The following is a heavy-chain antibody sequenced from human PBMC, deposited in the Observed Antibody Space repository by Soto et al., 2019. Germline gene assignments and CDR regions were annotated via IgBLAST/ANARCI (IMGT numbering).Heavy chain of an antibody. CDR2: ISAYDGKT. J-gene: IGHJ5*02. V-gene: IGHV1-18*01. CDR3: ARDPHEFWTSYWFDP. Sequence: ASVKVSRKTSGYTFNTYGINWVRQAPGQGLELMGWISAYDGKTTYAEKFQGRVTLTTDTSTSTAYMELRSLRSDDTAIYYCARDPHEFWTSYWFDPWGQGTPVTVSS. CDR1: GYTFNTYG. D-gene: IGHD3-3*01.